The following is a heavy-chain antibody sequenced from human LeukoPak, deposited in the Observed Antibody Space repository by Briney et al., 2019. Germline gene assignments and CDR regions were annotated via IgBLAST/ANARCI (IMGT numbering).Heavy chain of an antibody. CDR2: TYYRSRWTF. CDR3: ARDLSAGADY. D-gene: IGHD6-13*01. V-gene: IGHV6-1*01. J-gene: IGHJ4*02. Sequence: SQTLSLTRAISGDSVSSNIAAWNWFRQSPSRGLEWLGRTYYRSRWTFEYAVSVKGRITFKSDTSKNQVSLHLTSVTPDDTALYYCARDLSAGADYWGQGILVTVSS. CDR1: GDSVSSNIAA.